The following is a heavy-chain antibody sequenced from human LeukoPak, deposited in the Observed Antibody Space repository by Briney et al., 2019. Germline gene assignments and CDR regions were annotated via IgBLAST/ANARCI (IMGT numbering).Heavy chain of an antibody. CDR3: ARKTNYFDY. V-gene: IGHV3-48*01. CDR1: GFTFSSYS. Sequence: GGSLRLSCAASGFTFSSYSMNWVRQAPGKGLEWISYISSISITISYADSVKGRFTISRVNAKNSLYLQMNSLRAEDTAVYYCARKTNYFDYWGQGTLVTVSS. J-gene: IGHJ4*02. CDR2: ISSISITI.